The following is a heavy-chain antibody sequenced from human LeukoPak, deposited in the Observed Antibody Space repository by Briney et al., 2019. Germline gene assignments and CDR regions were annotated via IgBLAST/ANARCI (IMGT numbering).Heavy chain of an antibody. V-gene: IGHV3-13*01. J-gene: IGHJ4*02. CDR1: GFTLSSYD. CDR3: ARGRFWSGYYPEAFDY. D-gene: IGHD3-3*01. CDR2: IGTAGDT. Sequence: GGSLRLSCAASGFTLSSYDMHWGREAAGKGLESVSAIGTAGDTYYPGSVTGRFTISRENAKNSLYLQMNSLRAGDTAVYYCARGRFWSGYYPEAFDYWGQGTLVTVSS.